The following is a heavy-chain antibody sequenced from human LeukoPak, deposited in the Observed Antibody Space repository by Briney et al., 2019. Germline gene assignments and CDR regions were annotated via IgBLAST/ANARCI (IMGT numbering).Heavy chain of an antibody. CDR1: GYTFTNYD. J-gene: IGHJ4*02. CDR2: INPSGGST. D-gene: IGHD3-22*01. CDR3: AKTSGHYDTSGYYY. V-gene: IGHV1-46*01. Sequence: ASVKVSCKTSGYTFTNYDMHWVRQAPGQGLEWMGIINPSGGSTSYAQKFQGRVTMTRDTSTSTVYMELSSLRSEDTAVYYCAKTSGHYDTSGYYYWGQGTLVTVSS.